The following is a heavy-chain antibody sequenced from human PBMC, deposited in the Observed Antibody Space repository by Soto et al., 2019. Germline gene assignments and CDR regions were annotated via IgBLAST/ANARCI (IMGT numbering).Heavy chain of an antibody. J-gene: IGHJ4*02. V-gene: IGHV1-24*01. CDR3: ATSPSGWYGYYFDY. D-gene: IGHD6-19*01. CDR1: GYTLTELS. CDR2: FDPEDGET. Sequence: GASVKVSCKVSGYTLTELSMHWVRQAPGKGLEWMGGFDPEDGETIYAQKFQGRVTMTEDTSTDTAYMELSSLRSEDTAVYYCATSPSGWYGYYFDYWGQGTLVNVSS.